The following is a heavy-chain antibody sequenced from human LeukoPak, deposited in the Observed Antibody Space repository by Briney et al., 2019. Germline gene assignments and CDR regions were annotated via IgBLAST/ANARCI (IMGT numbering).Heavy chain of an antibody. D-gene: IGHD1-20*01. J-gene: IGHJ3*02. CDR2: INPSGGST. CDR1: GYTFTSYY. CDR3: ARARTGYNWNDEGAFDI. V-gene: IGHV1-46*01. Sequence: ASVKVSCKASGYTFTSYYMHWVRQAPGQGLEWMGIINPSGGSTSYAQKFQGRVTMTRDTSTSTVYMELSSLRSEDTAVYYCARARTGYNWNDEGAFDIWGQGTMVTVSS.